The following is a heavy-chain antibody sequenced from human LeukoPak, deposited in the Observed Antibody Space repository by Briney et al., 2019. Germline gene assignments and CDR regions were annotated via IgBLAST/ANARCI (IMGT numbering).Heavy chain of an antibody. D-gene: IGHD2-15*01. CDR1: GGSISSGGYY. CDR2: IYYSGST. Sequence: PSETLSLTCTVSGGSISSGGYYWTWIRQHPGKGLEWIGYIYYSGSTYYNPSLKSRVTISVDTSKNQFSLRLSSVTAADTAVYYCALGYCGGGSCYAREYFQHWGQGALVTVSS. CDR3: ALGYCGGGSCYAREYFQH. V-gene: IGHV4-31*03. J-gene: IGHJ1*01.